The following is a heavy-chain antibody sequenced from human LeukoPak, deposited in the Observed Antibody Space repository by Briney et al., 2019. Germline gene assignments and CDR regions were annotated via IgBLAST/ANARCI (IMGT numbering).Heavy chain of an antibody. D-gene: IGHD3-3*01. Sequence: SETLSLTCTVSAGSVSSGSDYWSWIRQPPGKGLEWIGFIHYSGSTTYSPSLKSRVSISVDTSKNQFSLKLSSVTAADTAIYYCARVLTIFGVDTPYFDYWGQGTLVTVSS. CDR2: IHYSGST. CDR1: AGSVSSGSDY. CDR3: ARVLTIFGVDTPYFDY. V-gene: IGHV4-61*01. J-gene: IGHJ4*02.